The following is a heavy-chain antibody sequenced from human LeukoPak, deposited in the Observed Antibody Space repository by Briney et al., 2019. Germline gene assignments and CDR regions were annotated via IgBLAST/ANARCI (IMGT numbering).Heavy chain of an antibody. Sequence: PGGSLRLSCAASGFTFSNYWMSWVRQAPGKGLEWAANIKQDESEKFYVDSVKGRFTISRDNAKNSLYLQMNSLRAEDTAVYYCARDPSGSDFDYWGQGTLVTVSS. V-gene: IGHV3-7*01. CDR1: GFTFSNYW. CDR3: ARDPSGSDFDY. D-gene: IGHD5-12*01. CDR2: IKQDESEK. J-gene: IGHJ4*02.